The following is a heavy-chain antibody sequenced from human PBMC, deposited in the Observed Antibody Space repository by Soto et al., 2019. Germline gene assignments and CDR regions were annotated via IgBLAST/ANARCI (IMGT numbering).Heavy chain of an antibody. D-gene: IGHD3-10*01. Sequence: QVQLVQSGTEVKKPGASVKVSCKASGYTFTTHYMHWVRQAPGQGLEWMGIINPSGGRTTYALKFQGRVTMTSDTSTDPGDVELTSLRSEDTASYYCARAGENYGSGTFSPPLRYYFNSWGQGTLVTVSS. V-gene: IGHV1-46*01. CDR2: INPSGGRT. CDR3: ARAGENYGSGTFSPPLRYYFNS. J-gene: IGHJ4*02. CDR1: GYTFTTHY.